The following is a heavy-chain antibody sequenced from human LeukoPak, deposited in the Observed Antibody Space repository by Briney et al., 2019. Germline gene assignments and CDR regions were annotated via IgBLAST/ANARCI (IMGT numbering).Heavy chain of an antibody. V-gene: IGHV4-39*01. CDR3: ARAGGGWYENY. CDR1: GGSISSCSYY. D-gene: IGHD6-19*01. Sequence: SETLSLTCTVSGGSISSCSYYWGWIRQPPGKGLEWIGSIYYSGSTYYNPSLKSRVTISVDTSKNQFSLKLSSVTAADTAVYYCARAGGGWYENYWGQGTLVTVSS. J-gene: IGHJ4*02. CDR2: IYYSGST.